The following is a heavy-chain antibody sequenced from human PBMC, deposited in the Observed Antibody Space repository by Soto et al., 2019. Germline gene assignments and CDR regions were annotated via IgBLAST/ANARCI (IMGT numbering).Heavy chain of an antibody. CDR2: ITGSGGDT. D-gene: IGHD6-6*01. CDR1: GFTFSSYV. CDR3: AKGSASTRPYYFDY. J-gene: IGHJ4*02. V-gene: IGHV3-23*01. Sequence: GGSLRLSCAASGFTFSSYVMSWVRQALGKGLEWVSAITGSGGDTYYADSVKGRFTISRDNSKNTLYLQMNSLRAEDTALYFCAKGSASTRPYYFDYWGQGTLVTVSS.